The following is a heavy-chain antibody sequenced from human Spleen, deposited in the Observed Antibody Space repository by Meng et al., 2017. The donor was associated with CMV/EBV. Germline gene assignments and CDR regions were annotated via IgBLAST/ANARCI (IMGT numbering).Heavy chain of an antibody. CDR2: IYYSGST. V-gene: IGHV4-39*07. CDR3: ARDLWQQLDYNDAFDI. D-gene: IGHD6-13*01. CDR1: GGSISSNSYY. Sequence: SETLSLTCTVSGGSISSNSYYWGWIRQPPGKGLEWIGSIYYSGSTYYNPSLKSRVTISIDTSKNQFSLRLRSVTAADTAVYYCARDLWQQLDYNDAFDIWGQGTMVTVSS. J-gene: IGHJ3*02.